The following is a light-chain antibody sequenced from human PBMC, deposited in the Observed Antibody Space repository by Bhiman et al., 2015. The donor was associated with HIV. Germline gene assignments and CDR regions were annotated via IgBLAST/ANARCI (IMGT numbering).Light chain of an antibody. CDR1: SSDVGSYNL. J-gene: IGLJ1*01. CDR2: DVS. CDR3: CSYTSSSTYV. V-gene: IGLV2-14*02. Sequence: QSALTQPASVSGSPGQSITISCTGTSSDVGSYNLVSWYQQHPGKAPKLMIYDVSERPSGVSNRFSGSTSGNTASLTISGLQAGDEADYYCCSYTSSSTYVFGTGTKVTVL.